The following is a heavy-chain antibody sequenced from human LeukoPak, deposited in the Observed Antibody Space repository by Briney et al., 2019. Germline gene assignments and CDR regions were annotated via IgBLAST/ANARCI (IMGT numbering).Heavy chain of an antibody. D-gene: IGHD5-12*01. V-gene: IGHV3-9*01. CDR3: AKDLSMYSGYDSYFDY. CDR2: ISWNSGSI. J-gene: IGHJ4*02. CDR1: GFTFSSYA. Sequence: GGSLRLSCAASGFTFSSYAMHWVRQAPGKGLEWVSGISWNSGSIGYADSVKGRFTISRDNAKNSLYLQMNSLRAEDTALYYCAKDLSMYSGYDSYFDYWGQGTLVTVSS.